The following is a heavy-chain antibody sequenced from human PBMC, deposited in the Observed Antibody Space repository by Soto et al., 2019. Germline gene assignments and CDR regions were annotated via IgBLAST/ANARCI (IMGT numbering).Heavy chain of an antibody. Sequence: EVQLVESGGGLVQPGGSLRLSCAASGFTFSSYSMNWVRQAPGKGLGWVSYISSSSSTIYYADSVKGRFTISRDNAKNALYLQTNSLRAEDTAVYYWAREANYVNGFDPWGQGTLVSVSS. D-gene: IGHD4-4*01. J-gene: IGHJ5*02. CDR1: GFTFSSYS. V-gene: IGHV3-48*01. CDR3: AREANYVNGFDP. CDR2: ISSSSSTI.